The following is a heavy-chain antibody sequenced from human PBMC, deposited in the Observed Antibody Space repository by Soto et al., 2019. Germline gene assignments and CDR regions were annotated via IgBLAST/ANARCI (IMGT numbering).Heavy chain of an antibody. Sequence: QVQLVQSGAEVKKPGSSVKVSCKASGGTFSSYAISWVRQAPGQGLEWMGGIIPIFGTANYAQKFQGRVTITADESXXTAYMELSSLRSEDTAVYYCARERGPVAVAGSFDYWGQGTLVTVSS. CDR2: IIPIFGTA. CDR3: ARERGPVAVAGSFDY. V-gene: IGHV1-69*12. J-gene: IGHJ4*02. CDR1: GGTFSSYA. D-gene: IGHD6-19*01.